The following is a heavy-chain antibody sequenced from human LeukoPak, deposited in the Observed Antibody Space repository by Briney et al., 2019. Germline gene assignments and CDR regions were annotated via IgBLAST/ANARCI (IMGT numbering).Heavy chain of an antibody. CDR3: ARSTITMIVVVITRSYWYFDL. J-gene: IGHJ2*01. Sequence: SETLSLTCAVYGGSFSGYSWNWIRQPPGEGLEWIGEINHSGSTYYNPSLKSRVTISVDTSKNQFSLKLSSVTAADTAVYYCARSTITMIVVVITRSYWYFDLWGRGTLVTVSS. CDR1: GGSFSGYS. CDR2: INHSGST. D-gene: IGHD3-22*01. V-gene: IGHV4-34*01.